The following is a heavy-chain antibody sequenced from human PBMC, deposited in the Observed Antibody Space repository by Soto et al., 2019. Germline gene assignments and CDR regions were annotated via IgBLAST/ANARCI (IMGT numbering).Heavy chain of an antibody. D-gene: IGHD2-8*02. CDR2: IYSDVYSAGTT. CDR3: ARELVEVINASTDYYGLDV. V-gene: IGHV3-53*01. Sequence: EVQLVESGGGLIQPGGSLRLSCEASGFTVSDNYMTWVRQAPGKGLEWVSLIYSDVYSAGTTYYADSVKGRFTIFRDKSKNTPYRKMDSPRAEDTAVYCCARELVEVINASTDYYGLDVWGQGTTVTVSS. J-gene: IGHJ6*01. CDR1: GFTVSDNY.